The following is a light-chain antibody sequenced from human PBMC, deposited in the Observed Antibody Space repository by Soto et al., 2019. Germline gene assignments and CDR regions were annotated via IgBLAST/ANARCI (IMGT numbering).Light chain of an antibody. Sequence: IQMTQSPSSLSASVGDRVTITCRASQSISSYLNWYQQKPGKAPKLLIYAASSLQSGVPSRFSGSGSGTDFTLTISSLQPEDFATYYCQQSYSTPRTFCQGTRLEIK. CDR2: AAS. CDR3: QQSYSTPRT. V-gene: IGKV1-39*01. J-gene: IGKJ5*01. CDR1: QSISSY.